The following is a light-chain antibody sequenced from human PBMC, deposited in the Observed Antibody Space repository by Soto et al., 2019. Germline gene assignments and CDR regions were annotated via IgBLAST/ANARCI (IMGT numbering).Light chain of an antibody. CDR3: QSYDSSLSAYVV. CDR2: GNS. CDR1: SSNIGAGYD. J-gene: IGLJ2*01. V-gene: IGLV1-40*01. Sequence: QSVLTQPPSVSGAPGQRVTISCTGSSSNIGAGYDVHWYQQLPGTAPKLLIYGNSNRPSGVPDRFPGSKSGTSASLAITGLQAEDEAEYYCQSYDSSLSAYVVFGGGTKVTVL.